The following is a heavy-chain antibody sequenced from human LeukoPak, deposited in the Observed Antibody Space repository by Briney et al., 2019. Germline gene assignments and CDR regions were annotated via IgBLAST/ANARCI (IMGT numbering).Heavy chain of an antibody. CDR1: GYSFSSYW. Sequence: GESLKISCQGSGYSFSSYWIGWVRQMPGKGLEWMGIIYPGDSDTRYSPSFQGQVTISADKSISTAYLQWSSLKASDTAMYYCARHVGSSSWTGYFDYWGQGTLVTVSS. V-gene: IGHV5-51*01. CDR2: IYPGDSDT. D-gene: IGHD6-13*01. CDR3: ARHVGSSSWTGYFDY. J-gene: IGHJ4*02.